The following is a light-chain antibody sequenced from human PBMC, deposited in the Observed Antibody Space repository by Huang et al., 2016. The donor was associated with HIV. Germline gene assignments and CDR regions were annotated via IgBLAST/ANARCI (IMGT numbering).Light chain of an antibody. CDR2: KSS. CDR1: QSISSW. CDR3: QQYSTHSRT. Sequence: DIQMTQSPSTLSASVGDRVTITCRASQSISSWLAWYQQKPGKAPNVLIYKSSSVKSGAPSRFSGSGSGTEFTLTISSLQPDDFATYYCQQYSTHSRTFGQGTKVEIK. V-gene: IGKV1-5*03. J-gene: IGKJ1*01.